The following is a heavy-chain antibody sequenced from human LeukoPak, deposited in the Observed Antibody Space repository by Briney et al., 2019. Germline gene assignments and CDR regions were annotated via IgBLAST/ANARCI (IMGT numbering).Heavy chain of an antibody. CDR2: ISGTGGST. V-gene: IGHV3-23*01. CDR3: AKRGVVIRVILVGFHKEANYFDS. J-gene: IGHJ4*02. D-gene: IGHD2-21*01. Sequence: PGGSLRLSCAVSGITLSNYGMSWVRQAPGKGLEWFAGISGTGGSTKYADSVKGRFTVSRDNAKNTLYLQMNSLRAEDTAVYFCAKRGVVIRVILVGFHKEANYFDSWGQGALVTVSS. CDR1: GITLSNYG.